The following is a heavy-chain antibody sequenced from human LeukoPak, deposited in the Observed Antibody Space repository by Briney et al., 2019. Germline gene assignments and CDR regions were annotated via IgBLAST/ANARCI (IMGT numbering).Heavy chain of an antibody. CDR3: ARESSYYYYMDV. Sequence: PGGSLRLSCAASGFTFSPFTINWVRQAPGKGLEWVSSISSSSDYIYYADSVKGRFTISRDNAKSSLYLQMNSLRTEDTAVYYCARESSYYYYMDVWGKGTTVTVSS. V-gene: IGHV3-21*01. CDR1: GFTFSPFT. J-gene: IGHJ6*03. CDR2: ISSSSDYI.